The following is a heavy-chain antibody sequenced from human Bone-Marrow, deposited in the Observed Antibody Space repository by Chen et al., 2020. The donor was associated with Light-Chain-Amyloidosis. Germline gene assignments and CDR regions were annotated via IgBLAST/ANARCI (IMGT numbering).Heavy chain of an antibody. CDR3: ARDGYSDWNYLNYYMDV. J-gene: IGHJ6*03. D-gene: IGHD1-7*01. CDR1: GFTLSSFG. CDR2: ISGSSNYV. V-gene: IGHV3-21*01. Sequence: EVQLVESGGGLVKPGGSLSLSCAASGFTLSSFGMTWVRQAPGKGLEWVSSISGSSNYVYYADSVKGRFTISRDSAKNSLYLQMNSLRTEDTAVYYCARDGYSDWNYLNYYMDVWGNGTTVTVSS.